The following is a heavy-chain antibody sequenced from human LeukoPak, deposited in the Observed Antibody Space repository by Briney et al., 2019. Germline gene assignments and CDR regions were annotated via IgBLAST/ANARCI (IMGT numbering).Heavy chain of an antibody. D-gene: IGHD6-13*01. V-gene: IGHV4-28*01. CDR3: ARIAAAGHFDY. CDR1: GYSISSSNW. Sequence: PSDTLSLTCAVSGYSISSSNWWGWIRQPPGKGLEWIGYIYYSGSTNYNPSLKSRVTTSVDTSKNQFSLKLSSVTAADTAVYYCARIAAAGHFDYWGQGTLVTVSS. CDR2: IYYSGST. J-gene: IGHJ4*02.